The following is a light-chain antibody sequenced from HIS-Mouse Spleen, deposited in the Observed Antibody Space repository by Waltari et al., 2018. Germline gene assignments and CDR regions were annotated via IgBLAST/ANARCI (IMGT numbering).Light chain of an antibody. Sequence: QSVLTQPPSASGTPGQRVTISCSGSSSNIGSNTVHWYQQLPGTAPKPLIYINNQRPSGVPDRFSGSKSGTSASLAISGLQSEDEADYYCAAWDDSLNGWVFGGGTKLTVL. CDR1: SSNIGSNT. V-gene: IGLV1-44*01. CDR3: AAWDDSLNGWV. J-gene: IGLJ3*02. CDR2: INN.